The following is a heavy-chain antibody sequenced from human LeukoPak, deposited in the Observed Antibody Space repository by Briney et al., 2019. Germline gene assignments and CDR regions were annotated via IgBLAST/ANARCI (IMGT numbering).Heavy chain of an antibody. CDR3: ARAGGPIGVVTAPHHENCFDP. CDR1: GYTFTGYY. CDR2: INPNSGGT. J-gene: IGHJ5*02. V-gene: IGHV1-2*06. Sequence: ASVKVSCKASGYTFTGYYMHWVRQAPGQGLEWMGRINPNSGGTNYAQKFQGRVTMTRDTSISTAYMEQSRLRSDDTAAYYLARAGGPIGVVTAPHHENCFDPWGQGTLVTVSS. D-gene: IGHD2-21*02.